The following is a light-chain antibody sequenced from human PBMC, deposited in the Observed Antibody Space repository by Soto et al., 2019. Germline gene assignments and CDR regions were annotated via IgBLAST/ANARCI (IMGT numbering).Light chain of an antibody. J-gene: IGKJ5*01. CDR1: QSVSSY. V-gene: IGKV3-11*01. CDR3: QQRSNWPPIT. CDR2: DAS. Sequence: EIVLTQSPATLSLSPGERATLSCRASQSVSSYLACYQQNPGQAPRLLIYDASNRATCIPARFSGSGSGTDFTLTISSLEHEDFAVYYCQQRSNWPPITFGQGTRLEIK.